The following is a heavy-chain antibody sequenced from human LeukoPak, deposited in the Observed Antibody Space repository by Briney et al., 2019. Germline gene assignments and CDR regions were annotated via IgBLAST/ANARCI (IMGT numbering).Heavy chain of an antibody. CDR3: AKDVGKWESLHFFDY. CDR1: GFTFSTNA. J-gene: IGHJ4*02. CDR2: ISGSGAST. V-gene: IGHV3-23*01. Sequence: GGSLRLSCLTSGFTFSTNAMSWVRQAPGKGLEWVSGISGSGASTYYADSVTGRFTISRDNSRNTLYLQMNSLRGDDTAVYYCAKDVGKWESLHFFDYWGQGTLVTVSS. D-gene: IGHD1-26*01.